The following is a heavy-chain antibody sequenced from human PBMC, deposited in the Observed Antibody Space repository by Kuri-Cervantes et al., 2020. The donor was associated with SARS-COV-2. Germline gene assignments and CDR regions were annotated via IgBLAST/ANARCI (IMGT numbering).Heavy chain of an antibody. D-gene: IGHD4-17*01. CDR3: ARVIGSNDYADY. V-gene: IGHV3-74*01. CDR2: INSDGSST. CDR1: GFTFSSYW. J-gene: IGHJ4*01. Sequence: GESLKISCAASGFTFSSYWMHWVRQAPGKGLVWVSRINSDGSSTSYADSVKGRFTISRDNAKNTLYLQMNSLRAEDTAVYYCARVIGSNDYADYWGHGFLVTVSS.